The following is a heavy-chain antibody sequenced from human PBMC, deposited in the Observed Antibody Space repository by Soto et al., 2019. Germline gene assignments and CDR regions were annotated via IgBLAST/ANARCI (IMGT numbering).Heavy chain of an antibody. CDR1: GGSISSSNYY. CDR3: ARQGYSFAHAFDY. D-gene: IGHD5-18*01. J-gene: IGHJ4*02. V-gene: IGHV4-39*01. Sequence: SETLSLTCTVSGGSISSSNYYWGWVRQPPGKGLEWIGSIYYSGTTYYNPSLKSRVTISVDTSQNQFSLKLNSVTAADTAVYYGARQGYSFAHAFDYWGKGTLVTVSS. CDR2: IYYSGTT.